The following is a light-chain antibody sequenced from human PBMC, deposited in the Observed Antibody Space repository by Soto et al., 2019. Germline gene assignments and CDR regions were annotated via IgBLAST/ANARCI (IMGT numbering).Light chain of an antibody. CDR2: EVS. J-gene: IGLJ2*01. Sequence: QSVLTQPASVSGSPEQSITISCTGTSSDVGGYEYVSWYQQLPGRAPKLIISEVSNRHSGVSDRFTGSKSGNTASLTISGLQTEDEGDYYCSSYTSSSTSVVFGGGTKLTVL. V-gene: IGLV2-14*01. CDR1: SSDVGGYEY. CDR3: SSYTSSSTSVV.